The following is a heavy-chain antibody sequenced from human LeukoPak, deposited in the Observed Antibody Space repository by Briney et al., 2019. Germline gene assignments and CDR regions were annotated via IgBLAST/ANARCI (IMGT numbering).Heavy chain of an antibody. V-gene: IGHV1-69*04. CDR3: ARDRGGGFDLAFFDH. J-gene: IGHJ4*02. Sequence: GASVKVSCKSSGGSFSTYAVNWVRQAPGQGLEWMGRLIPVLGMSHYAPGFQGRVTLTADGSTNTAYMELDRLTSDDTAVYFCARDRGGGFDLAFFDHWGQGTLVTVSS. CDR2: LIPVLGMS. D-gene: IGHD5-12*01. CDR1: GGSFSTYA.